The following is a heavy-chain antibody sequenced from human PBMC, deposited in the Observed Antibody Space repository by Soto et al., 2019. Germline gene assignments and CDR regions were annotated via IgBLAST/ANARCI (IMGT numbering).Heavy chain of an antibody. D-gene: IGHD3-16*02. J-gene: IGHJ4*02. V-gene: IGHV5-51*07. CDR1: GYSFTSYW. CDR2: IYPGDSDT. CDR3: ARGLDYIWGSYRPDPFDY. Sequence: PGESLKISCKGSGYSFTSYWIGWVHQMPGKGLEWMGIIYPGDSDTRYSPSFQGQVTISADKSISTAYLQWSSLKASDTAMYYCARGLDYIWGSYRPDPFDYWGQGTLVTVSS.